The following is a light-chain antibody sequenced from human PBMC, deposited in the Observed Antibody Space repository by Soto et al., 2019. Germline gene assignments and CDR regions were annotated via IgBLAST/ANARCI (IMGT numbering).Light chain of an antibody. J-gene: IGKJ2*01. CDR3: QQYGSAPPVYT. Sequence: EIVLTQPPGTLSLSPGERATLSCRASQSVSSSYLAWYQQKPGQAPRLLIYGASSRATGIPDRFSGSGSGTDFTLTISRLEPEDFAVYYCQQYGSAPPVYTFGQGPKLEIK. CDR2: GAS. CDR1: QSVSSSY. V-gene: IGKV3-20*01.